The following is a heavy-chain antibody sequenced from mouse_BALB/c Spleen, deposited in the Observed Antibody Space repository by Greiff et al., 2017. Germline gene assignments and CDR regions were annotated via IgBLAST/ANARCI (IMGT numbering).Heavy chain of an antibody. D-gene: IGHD1-1*01. V-gene: IGHV5-6-5*01. CDR2: ISSGGST. CDR1: GFTFSSYA. CDR3: ARRDYGSSYGDFDY. Sequence: EVQVVESGGGLVKPGGSLKLSCAASGFTFSSYAMSWVRQTPEKRLEWVASISSGGSTYYPDSVKGRFTISRDNARNILYLQMSSLRSEDTAMYYCARRDYGSSYGDFDYWGQGTTLTVSS. J-gene: IGHJ2*01.